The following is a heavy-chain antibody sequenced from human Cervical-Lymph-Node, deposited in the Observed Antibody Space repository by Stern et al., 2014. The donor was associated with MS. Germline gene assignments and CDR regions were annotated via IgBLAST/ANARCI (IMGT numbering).Heavy chain of an antibody. CDR1: GYTFTSYG. Sequence: QVQLVQSGAEVKKPGASVKVSCKASGYTFTSYGISWVRQAPGQGLEGMGWISAYNGNTNNAQNLQARAPRTTDTSTSTAYRDRRGMRSADTAVKAWDRGGGPYSSDVGAVWGQGTRATVSS. CDR2: ISAYNGNT. V-gene: IGHV1-18*04. J-gene: IGHJ4*02. CDR3: DRGGGPYSSDVGAV. D-gene: IGHD2-15*01.